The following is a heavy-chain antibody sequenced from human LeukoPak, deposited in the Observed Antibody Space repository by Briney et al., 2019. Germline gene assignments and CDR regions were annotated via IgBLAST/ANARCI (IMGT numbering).Heavy chain of an antibody. CDR2: IYSGGST. Sequence: GGSLRLSCAASGITFSSYGMSWVRQAPGKGLEWVSVIYSGGSTYYADSVKGRFTISRDNSKNTLYLQMNSLRAEDTAVYYCAREQQWLAGDYFDYWGQGTLVTVSS. V-gene: IGHV3-66*01. J-gene: IGHJ4*02. CDR3: AREQQWLAGDYFDY. CDR1: GITFSSYG. D-gene: IGHD6-19*01.